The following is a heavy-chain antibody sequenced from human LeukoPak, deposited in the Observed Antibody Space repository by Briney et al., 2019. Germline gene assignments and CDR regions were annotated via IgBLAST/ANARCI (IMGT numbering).Heavy chain of an antibody. Sequence: GGSLRLSCAASGFTFSSYAMHWVRQAPGKGLEWVAVISYDGSNKYYADSVKGRFTISRDNSKNTLYLQMNSLRAEDTAVYYCARHGSSGSLKASGFFDYWGQGTLVTVSS. D-gene: IGHD1-26*01. J-gene: IGHJ4*02. CDR2: ISYDGSNK. CDR3: ARHGSSGSLKASGFFDY. V-gene: IGHV3-30-3*01. CDR1: GFTFSSYA.